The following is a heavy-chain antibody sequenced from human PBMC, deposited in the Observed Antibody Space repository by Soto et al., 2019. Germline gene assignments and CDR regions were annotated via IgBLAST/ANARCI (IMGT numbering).Heavy chain of an antibody. CDR3: ARAGGYYGSGSCFDY. CDR1: GYTFTGYY. D-gene: IGHD3-10*01. V-gene: IGHV1-2*04. J-gene: IGHJ4*02. Sequence: QVQLVQSGAEVKKPGASVKVSCEASGYTFTGYYMHWVRQAPGQGLEWMGWINPNSGGTNYAQKFQGWVTMTRDTSISTAYMELSRLRSDDTAVYYCARAGGYYGSGSCFDYWGQGTLVTVSS. CDR2: INPNSGGT.